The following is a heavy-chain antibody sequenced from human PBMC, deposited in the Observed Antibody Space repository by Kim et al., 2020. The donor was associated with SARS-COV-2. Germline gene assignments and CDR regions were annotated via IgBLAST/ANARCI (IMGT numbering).Heavy chain of an antibody. CDR1: GFTFGDHA. V-gene: IGHV3-9*01. D-gene: IGHD3-3*01. CDR3: AKDRREWLSYYYYYYMDV. Sequence: GGSLRLSCAASGFTFGDHAMHWVRQAPGKGLEWVSGISRNSGSIGYADSVKGRFTISRDNAKNSLYLQMNSLRAEDTALYYCAKDRREWLSYYYYYYMDVWGKGTTFTVSS. CDR2: ISRNSGSI. J-gene: IGHJ6*03.